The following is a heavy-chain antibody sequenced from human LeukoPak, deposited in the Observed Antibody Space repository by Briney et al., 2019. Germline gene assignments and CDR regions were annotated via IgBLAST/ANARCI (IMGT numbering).Heavy chain of an antibody. CDR1: GFTFSSYW. CDR3: ARLGGSGSYDY. D-gene: IGHD3-10*01. CDR2: INSDGSST. V-gene: IGHV3-74*01. J-gene: IGHJ4*02. Sequence: GGSLRLSCAASGFTFSSYWMHWVRQAPGKGLVWASRINSDGSSTSYADSVKGRFTISRDNAKNTLYLQMNSLRAEGTAVYYCARLGGSGSYDYWGQGTLVTVSS.